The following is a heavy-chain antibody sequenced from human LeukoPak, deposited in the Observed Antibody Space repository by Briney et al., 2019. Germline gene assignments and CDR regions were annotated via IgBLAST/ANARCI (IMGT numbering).Heavy chain of an antibody. V-gene: IGHV3-30-3*01. Sequence: PGRSLRLSCAASGFTFSSYAMHWVRQAPGKGLEWVAVISYDGSNKYYADSVKGRFTISRDNFKNTLYLQMNSLRAEDTAVYYCARDRLEGTDYDFWSGYYHYYGMDAWGQGTTVTVSS. D-gene: IGHD3-3*01. CDR1: GFTFSSYA. CDR3: ARDRLEGTDYDFWSGYYHYYGMDA. CDR2: ISYDGSNK. J-gene: IGHJ6*02.